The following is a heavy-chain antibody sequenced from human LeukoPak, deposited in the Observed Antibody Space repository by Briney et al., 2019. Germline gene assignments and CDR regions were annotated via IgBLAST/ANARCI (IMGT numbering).Heavy chain of an antibody. CDR3: ARGRGYDPVVFYFDY. V-gene: IGHV4-34*01. CDR1: GGSFSGYY. CDR2: IYYSGST. J-gene: IGHJ4*02. D-gene: IGHD5-12*01. Sequence: SETLSLTCAVYGGSFSGYYWSWIRQPPGKGLEWIGTIYYSGSTYYNPSLKSRVTITLDTSKNQFSLNLTSVTAADTALYYCARGRGYDPVVFYFDYWGQGNLVTVSS.